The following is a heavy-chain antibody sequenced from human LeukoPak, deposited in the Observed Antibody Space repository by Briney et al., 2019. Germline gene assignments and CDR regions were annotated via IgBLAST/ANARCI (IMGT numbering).Heavy chain of an antibody. CDR1: GYSLSSGFY. V-gene: IGHV4-38-2*02. J-gene: IGHJ5*02. D-gene: IGHD1-1*01. CDR2: MFHSGST. CDR3: ARFGTRDNCCHPGVDT. Sequence: SETLSLTCTVSGYSLSSGFYWGWIRQPPGRGLEWIATMFHSGSTYYNPSLESRVTISMDTSKNQFSLRLISVTAADTALYYCARFGTRDNCCHPGVDTWGQGTPVTVSS.